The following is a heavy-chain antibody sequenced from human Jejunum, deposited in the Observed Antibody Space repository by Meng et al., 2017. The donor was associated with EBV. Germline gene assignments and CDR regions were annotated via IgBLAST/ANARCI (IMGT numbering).Heavy chain of an antibody. CDR1: GGAENSANVN. CDR3: ACLWFIGYDLAFDY. D-gene: IGHD5-12*01. CDR2: SYDRCST. V-gene: IGHV4-61*10. J-gene: IGHJ4*02. Sequence: SLTGTVSGGAENSANVNWSLIRQPTRKPVEWIVYSYDRCSTSYIPSLKSRVTISIDTSKNPSSLQLTPMLAAVTAVYNGACLWFIGYDLAFDYWGQGTLVTVSS.